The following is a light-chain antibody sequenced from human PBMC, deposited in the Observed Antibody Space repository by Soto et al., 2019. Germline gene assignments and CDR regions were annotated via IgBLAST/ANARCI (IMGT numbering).Light chain of an antibody. CDR2: GAS. Sequence: EIVITQSPATLYVSPGERATLSCRASLSVSRNLAWSQQKPGQPPRRLIYGASTRATGIPARFSGSGSGTAFTRTISSLQCEDCAAYYCQQYNNWRWWTFGPGTKVEIK. CDR1: LSVSRN. V-gene: IGKV3-15*01. J-gene: IGKJ1*01. CDR3: QQYNNWRWWT.